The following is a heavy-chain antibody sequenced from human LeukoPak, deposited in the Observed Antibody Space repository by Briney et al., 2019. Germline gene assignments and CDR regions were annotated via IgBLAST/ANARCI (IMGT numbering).Heavy chain of an antibody. V-gene: IGHV4-4*02. CDR1: GGSIRSTNW. CDR2: IYHTGGST. J-gene: IGHJ4*02. CDR3: ARETGGGSGGAIPLDY. D-gene: IGHD3-10*01. Sequence: PSGTLSLTCAVSGGSIRSTNWWTWVRQSPGKGLEWIGEIYHTGGSTYYNPSLKSRVTISVDTSKNQFSLKLSSVTAADTAVYYCARETGGGSGGAIPLDYWGQGTLVTVST.